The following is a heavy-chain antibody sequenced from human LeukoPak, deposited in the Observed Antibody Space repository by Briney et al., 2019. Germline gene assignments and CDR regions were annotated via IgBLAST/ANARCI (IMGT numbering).Heavy chain of an antibody. CDR2: IYYSGST. J-gene: IGHJ4*02. CDR1: GGSISSSSYY. Sequence: PSETLSLTCTVSGGSISSSSYYWGWIRQPPGKGLEWIGSIYYSGSTYYNPSLKSRVTISVDTSKNQFSLKLSSVTAADTAVYYCARSDYYDSSVYFDYWGQGTLVTVSS. CDR3: ARSDYYDSSVYFDY. V-gene: IGHV4-39*07. D-gene: IGHD3-22*01.